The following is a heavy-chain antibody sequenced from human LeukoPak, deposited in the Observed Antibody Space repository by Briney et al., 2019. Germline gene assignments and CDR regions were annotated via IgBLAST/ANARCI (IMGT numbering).Heavy chain of an antibody. CDR3: ARANLGFDP. CDR2: ISGSGGST. V-gene: IGHV3-23*01. Sequence: GGSLRLSCAASGFTFSSYAMSWVRQAPGKGLEWVSAISGSGGSTYYADSVKGRFTISRDNAKNSLYLQMDSLRAEDTAVYYCARANLGFDPWGQGTLVTVSS. CDR1: GFTFSSYA. J-gene: IGHJ5*02.